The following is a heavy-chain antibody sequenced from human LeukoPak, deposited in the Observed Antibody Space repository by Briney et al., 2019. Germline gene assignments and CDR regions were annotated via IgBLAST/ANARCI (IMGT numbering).Heavy chain of an antibody. Sequence: PGRSLRLSCAASGFTFSSYGMHWVRQAPGKGLEWVAVISYDGSNKYYADSVKGRFTISRDNSKNTLYLQMNSLRAEDTAVYYCARVYCSSTSCYGYMDVWGKGTTVTVSS. D-gene: IGHD2-2*01. V-gene: IGHV3-30*03. CDR1: GFTFSSYG. CDR3: ARVYCSSTSCYGYMDV. J-gene: IGHJ6*03. CDR2: ISYDGSNK.